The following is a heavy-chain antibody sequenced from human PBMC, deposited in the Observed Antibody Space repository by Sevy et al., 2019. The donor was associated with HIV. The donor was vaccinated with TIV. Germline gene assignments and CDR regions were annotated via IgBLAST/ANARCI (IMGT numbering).Heavy chain of an antibody. CDR1: GFTFDDYA. Sequence: GGSLRLSCAASGFTFDDYAMHWVRQAPGKGLEWVSGISWNSGSIGYADSVKGRFTISRDNAKNSLYLQMNSLRAEDTALYYCAKDMRDCSSTSCYDNYYYGMDVWGQGTTVTVSS. V-gene: IGHV3-9*01. D-gene: IGHD2-2*01. CDR2: ISWNSGSI. CDR3: AKDMRDCSSTSCYDNYYYGMDV. J-gene: IGHJ6*02.